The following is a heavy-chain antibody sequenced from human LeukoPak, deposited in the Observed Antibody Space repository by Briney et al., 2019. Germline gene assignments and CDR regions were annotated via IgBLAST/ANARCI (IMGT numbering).Heavy chain of an antibody. D-gene: IGHD4-23*01. CDR1: GYTFTSYA. J-gene: IGHJ5*02. CDR3: ARGVDGGNSDWFDP. V-gene: IGHV1-69*04. CDR2: IIPILGIA. Sequence: SVKVSCKASGYTFTSYAISWVRQAPGQGLEWMGRIIPILGIANYAQKFQGRVTITADKSTSTAYMELSSLRSEDTAVYYCARGVDGGNSDWFDPWGQGTLVTVSS.